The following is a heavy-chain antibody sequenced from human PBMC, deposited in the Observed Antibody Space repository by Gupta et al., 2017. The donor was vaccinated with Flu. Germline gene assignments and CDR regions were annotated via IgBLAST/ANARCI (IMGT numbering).Heavy chain of an antibody. V-gene: IGHV4-34*01. CDR3: ARGHIQLWSRRYFDY. J-gene: IGHJ4*02. CDR1: GGSFSGYY. D-gene: IGHD5-18*01. Sequence: QVQLQQWGAGLLKPSETLSLTCAVYGGSFSGYYWSWIRQPPGKGLEWIGEINHSGSTNYNPSLKSRVTISVDTSKNQFSLKLSSVTAADTAVYYCARGHIQLWSRRYFDYWGQGTLVTVSS. CDR2: INHSGST.